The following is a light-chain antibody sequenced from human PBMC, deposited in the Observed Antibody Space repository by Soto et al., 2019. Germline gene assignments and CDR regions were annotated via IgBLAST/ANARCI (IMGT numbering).Light chain of an antibody. CDR1: QSVSSY. J-gene: IGKJ5*01. Sequence: EIVLTQSPATLSLSPGERATLSCRASQSVSSYLAWYQQKPGQAPRLLIYDASNRATGIPARFSGSGSGTDFTLTISSLEPEDFAVYYCQQRSNFPITFGQGTLLEIK. V-gene: IGKV3-11*01. CDR2: DAS. CDR3: QQRSNFPIT.